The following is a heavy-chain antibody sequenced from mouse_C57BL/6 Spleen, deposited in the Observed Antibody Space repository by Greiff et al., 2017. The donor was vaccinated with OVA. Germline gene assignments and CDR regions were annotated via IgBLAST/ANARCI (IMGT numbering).Heavy chain of an antibody. CDR3: ARHGGTGYFDY. CDR2: ISGGGGNT. Sequence: EVMLVESGGGLVKPGGSLKLSCAASGFTFSSYTMSWVRQTPEKRLEWVATISGGGGNTYYPDSVKGRFTISRDNAKNTLYLQMSSLRSEDTALYYCARHGGTGYFDYWGQGTTLTVSS. D-gene: IGHD2-14*01. J-gene: IGHJ2*01. CDR1: GFTFSSYT. V-gene: IGHV5-9*01.